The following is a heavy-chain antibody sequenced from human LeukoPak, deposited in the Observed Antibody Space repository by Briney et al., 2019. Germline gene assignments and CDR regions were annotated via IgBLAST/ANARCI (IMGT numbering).Heavy chain of an antibody. Sequence: SETLSLTCAVYGGSFSGYYWSWIRQPPGKGLEWIGEINHSGSTNYNPSLTSRVTISVDTSKNQFSLKLSSVTAADTAVYYCARERVVGYCSSTSCSKYYYYGMDVWGQGTTVTVSS. CDR1: GGSFSGYY. D-gene: IGHD2-2*01. CDR3: ARERVVGYCSSTSCSKYYYYGMDV. V-gene: IGHV4-34*01. J-gene: IGHJ6*02. CDR2: INHSGST.